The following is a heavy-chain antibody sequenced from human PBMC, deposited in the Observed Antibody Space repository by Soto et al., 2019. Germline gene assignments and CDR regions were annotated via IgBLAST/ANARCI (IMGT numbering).Heavy chain of an antibody. V-gene: IGHV4-39*01. D-gene: IGHD3-3*01. J-gene: IGHJ5*02. CDR3: ARREYDFWSGYYSARSGFDP. Sequence: PSETLSLTCTVSGGSICSSSYYWGWIRQPPGKGLEWIGSIYYSGSTYYNPSLKSRVTISVDTSKNQFSLKLSSVTAADTAVYYCARREYDFWSGYYSARSGFDPWGQGTLVTVSS. CDR2: IYYSGST. CDR1: GGSICSSSYY.